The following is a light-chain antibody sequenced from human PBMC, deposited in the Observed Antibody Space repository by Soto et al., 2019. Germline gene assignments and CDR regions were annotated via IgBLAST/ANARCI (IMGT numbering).Light chain of an antibody. CDR3: QSYDSSLSGSTV. CDR1: SSNIGAGYD. V-gene: IGLV1-40*01. CDR2: DNN. J-gene: IGLJ1*01. Sequence: QSALTQPPSVSGAPGQRVTISCTGTSSNIGAGYDVHWYQQFSGTAPKLLIYDNNNRPSGVPDRFSASKSGTSASLAITRLQAEDEADYYCQSYDSSLSGSTVFGTGTKVTVL.